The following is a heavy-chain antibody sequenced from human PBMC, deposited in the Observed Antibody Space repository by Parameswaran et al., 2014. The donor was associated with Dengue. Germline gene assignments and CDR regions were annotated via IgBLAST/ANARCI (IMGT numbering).Heavy chain of an antibody. Sequence: GLEWVSSISSSSSYIYYADSVKGRFTISRDNAKNSLYLQMNSLRAEDTAVYYCARAGRNFDYWGQGTLVTVSS. CDR3: ARAGRNFDY. J-gene: IGHJ4*02. CDR2: ISSSSSYI. D-gene: IGHD1-26*01. V-gene: IGHV3-21*01.